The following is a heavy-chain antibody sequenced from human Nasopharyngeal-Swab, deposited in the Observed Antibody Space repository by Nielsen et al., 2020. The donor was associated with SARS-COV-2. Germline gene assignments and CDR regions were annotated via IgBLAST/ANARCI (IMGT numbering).Heavy chain of an antibody. CDR3: VKEGRFGELNY. J-gene: IGHJ4*02. CDR1: GFTFSSYA. D-gene: IGHD3-10*01. CDR2: ISSNGGST. Sequence: GGSLRLSCPASGFTFSSYAMHWVRQAPGKGLEYVSAISSNGGSTYYADSVKGRFTISRDNSKNTLYLQMSSLRAEDTAVYYCVKEGRFGELNYWGQGTLVTVSS. V-gene: IGHV3-64D*06.